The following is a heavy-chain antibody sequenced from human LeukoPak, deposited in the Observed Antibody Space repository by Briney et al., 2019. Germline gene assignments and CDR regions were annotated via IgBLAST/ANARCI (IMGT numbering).Heavy chain of an antibody. CDR1: GGNFSSYA. V-gene: IGHV1-69*04. Sequence: ASVKVSCKASGGNFSSYAISWVRQAPGQGLEWMGRIIPVLGIANYAQKFQGRVTITADKSTSTASMELSSLRSEDTAVYYCASLGYSHHRYYFDYWGQGTLVTVSS. J-gene: IGHJ4*02. CDR3: ASLGYSHHRYYFDY. D-gene: IGHD5-18*01. CDR2: IIPVLGIA.